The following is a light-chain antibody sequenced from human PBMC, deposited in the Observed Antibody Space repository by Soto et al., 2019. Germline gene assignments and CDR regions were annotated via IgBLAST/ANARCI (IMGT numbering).Light chain of an antibody. Sequence: SALTQPRSVSGSPGQSVTISCTGTSSDVGGYNYVSWYQQRPGKAPKLMIYDVSKRPSGVPDRFSGSKSGNTASLTISGLQAEDEADYYCCSYAGTYTFVFGGGTTLTVL. V-gene: IGLV2-11*01. J-gene: IGLJ2*01. CDR1: SSDVGGYNY. CDR2: DVS. CDR3: CSYAGTYTFV.